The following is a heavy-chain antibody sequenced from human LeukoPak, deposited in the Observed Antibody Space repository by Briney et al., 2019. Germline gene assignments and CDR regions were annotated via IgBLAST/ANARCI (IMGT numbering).Heavy chain of an antibody. CDR2: IYYSGST. Sequence: SETLSLTCTVSGGSISISSYYWAWIRQPPGKGLEWIANIYYSGSTYYNPSLKSRVTISVDTSKNQFSLKLSSVTAADTAVYYCARPRGANWFDPWGQGTLVTVSS. V-gene: IGHV4-39*01. CDR1: GGSISISSYY. CDR3: ARPRGANWFDP. J-gene: IGHJ5*02.